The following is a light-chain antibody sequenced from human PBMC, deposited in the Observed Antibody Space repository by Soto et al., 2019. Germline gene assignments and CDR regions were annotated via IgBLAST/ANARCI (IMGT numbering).Light chain of an antibody. CDR2: GAS. Sequence: EIVLTQSPGTLSLSPGERATLSCRASQSVSSSYLAWYQQKRGQAPRLLIYGASRRATGIPDWCSGSGSGTDVSITISRLEPDDFAVYYCQQYGSSPWTFGQGTKVEIK. CDR3: QQYGSSPWT. J-gene: IGKJ1*01. CDR1: QSVSSSY. V-gene: IGKV3-20*01.